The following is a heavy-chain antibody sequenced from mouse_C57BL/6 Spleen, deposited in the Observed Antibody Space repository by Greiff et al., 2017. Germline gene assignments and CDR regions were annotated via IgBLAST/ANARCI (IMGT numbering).Heavy chain of an antibody. CDR3: GRKDTTVVAYYFDY. CDR1: GYTFTSYG. D-gene: IGHD1-1*01. Sequence: VQLQQSGAELVRPGASVKLSCKASGYTFTSYGISWVKQRTGQGLEWIGEIYPRSGNTYYNEKFKGKATLTADKSTSTAYMELRSLTSEDSAVYFCGRKDTTVVAYYFDYWGQGTTLTVSS. CDR2: IYPRSGNT. V-gene: IGHV1-81*01. J-gene: IGHJ2*01.